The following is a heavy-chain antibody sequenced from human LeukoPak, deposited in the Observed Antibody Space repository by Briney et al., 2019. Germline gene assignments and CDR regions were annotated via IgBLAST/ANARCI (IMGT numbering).Heavy chain of an antibody. Sequence: GGSLRLSCAASGFTFSKFPMGWVRQAPGRGLEWVSGISASGDVTFYADSLRGRFTISRDNSKNTLYLQMNSLRAEDTAVYYCAKDLDDFWSGFPALDYWGQGTLVTVSS. CDR1: GFTFSKFP. J-gene: IGHJ4*02. CDR2: ISASGDVT. D-gene: IGHD3-3*01. V-gene: IGHV3-23*01. CDR3: AKDLDDFWSGFPALDY.